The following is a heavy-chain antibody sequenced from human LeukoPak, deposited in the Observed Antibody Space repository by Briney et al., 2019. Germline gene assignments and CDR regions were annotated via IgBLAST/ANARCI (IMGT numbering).Heavy chain of an antibody. D-gene: IGHD1-26*01. CDR2: IYYSGST. J-gene: IGHJ2*01. CDR3: ARTPEEWELYPWYFDL. Sequence: PSETLSLTCTVSGGSISSYYWSWIRQPPGKGLEWIGYIYYSGSTNYNPSLKSRVTISVDTSKNQFSLKLSSVTAADTAVYYCARTPEEWELYPWYFDLWGRGTLVTVSS. CDR1: GGSISSYY. V-gene: IGHV4-59*01.